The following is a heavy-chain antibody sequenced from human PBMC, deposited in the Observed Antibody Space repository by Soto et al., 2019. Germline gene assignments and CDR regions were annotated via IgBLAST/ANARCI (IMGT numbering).Heavy chain of an antibody. J-gene: IGHJ4*02. CDR1: GYTFTGHY. D-gene: IGHD6-19*01. CDR3: ARDRNLETRGWARDY. CDR2: INANSGTT. V-gene: IGHV1-46*03. Sequence: QVQLVQSGAEMKKPGAAVKVSCKASGYTFTGHYLHWVRQAPGQGLEWMGLINANSGTTSYAQKFQGRVTMTRDTSTTSVYMELSSLRFEDTAVYYCARDRNLETRGWARDYWGQGTLVTVSS.